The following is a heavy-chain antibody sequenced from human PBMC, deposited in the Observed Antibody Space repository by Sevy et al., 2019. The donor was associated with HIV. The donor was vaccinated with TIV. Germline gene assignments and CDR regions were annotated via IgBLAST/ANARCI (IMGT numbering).Heavy chain of an antibody. CDR2: VKEDGSEK. Sequence: GGSLRLSCVASGFTFSNYWMSWVRQAPGKGLEWVANVKEDGSEKYYVEYVKGRFTISRDNAKNSLYLQMNSLGAEDTAVYYCGRGRNNYRSWGQGTLVTVSS. CDR1: GFTFSNYW. CDR3: GRGRNNYRS. J-gene: IGHJ5*02. D-gene: IGHD3-10*01. V-gene: IGHV3-7*01.